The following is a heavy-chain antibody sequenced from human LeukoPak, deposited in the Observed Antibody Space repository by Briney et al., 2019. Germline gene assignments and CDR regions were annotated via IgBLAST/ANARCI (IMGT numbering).Heavy chain of an antibody. Sequence: PSETLSLTCAVSGDSISSGTYSWTWIRQPPGKGLEWIGFISHSGGTYYNPSLKSRVTMSVNRSENQFSLKLSSVTAADTAVYYCARGLIVPSTIFDYWSQGALVTVSS. J-gene: IGHJ4*02. CDR3: ARGLIVPSTIFDY. D-gene: IGHD2-2*01. CDR2: ISHSGGT. CDR1: GDSISSGTYS. V-gene: IGHV4-30-2*01.